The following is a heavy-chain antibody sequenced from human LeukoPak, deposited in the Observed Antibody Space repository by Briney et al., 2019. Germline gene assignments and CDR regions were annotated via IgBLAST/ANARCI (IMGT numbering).Heavy chain of an antibody. J-gene: IGHJ4*02. CDR3: ARRGAYFDY. V-gene: IGHV1-2*02. Sequence: ASVKVSCKTSGYSFTGYYMHWERQAPGQGLEWMGWINPKNGGTNYPQKFQGRVTMTTDTSVGTAYMELSSLASDDTAVYYCARRGAYFDYWGQGTLVTVSS. CDR2: INPKNGGT. CDR1: GYSFTGYY.